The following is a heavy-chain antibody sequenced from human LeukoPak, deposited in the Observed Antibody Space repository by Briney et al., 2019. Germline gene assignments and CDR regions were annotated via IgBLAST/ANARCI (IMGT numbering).Heavy chain of an antibody. D-gene: IGHD1-26*01. J-gene: IGHJ4*02. CDR3: ARVSGIVGATTDY. V-gene: IGHV1-46*01. CDR2: INPSGGST. CDR1: GYTYTSYY. Sequence: ASVKFSCKASGYTYTSYYVHWVRQAPGQGLEWMGIINPSGGSTSYAQKFHGRVTMTRDTSTSTVYMELSSLRSEDTAVYYGARVSGIVGATTDYWGQGTLVTVSS.